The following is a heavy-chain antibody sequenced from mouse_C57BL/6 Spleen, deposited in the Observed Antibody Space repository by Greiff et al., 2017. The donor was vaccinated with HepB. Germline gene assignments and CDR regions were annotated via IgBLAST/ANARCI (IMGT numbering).Heavy chain of an antibody. CDR1: GYTFTSYW. D-gene: IGHD2-4*01. Sequence: VQLQQPGAELVKPGASVKLSCKASGYTFTSYWMHWVKQRPGQGLEWIGMIHPNSGSTNYNEKFKSKATLTVDKSSSTAYMQLRSLTSEDSAVYYCAKGGYDSVGYAMDYWGQGTSVTVSS. J-gene: IGHJ4*01. CDR3: AKGGYDSVGYAMDY. V-gene: IGHV1-64*01. CDR2: IHPNSGST.